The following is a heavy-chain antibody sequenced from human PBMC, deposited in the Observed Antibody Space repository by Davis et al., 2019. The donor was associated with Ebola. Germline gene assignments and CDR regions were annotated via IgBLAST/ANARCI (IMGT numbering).Heavy chain of an antibody. D-gene: IGHD4-17*01. CDR3: AREPNSVTTDHDAFDI. CDR1: AGTFSSYA. Sequence: SSVKVSCKASAGTFSSYAISWVRQAPGQGLEWMGGIIPIFGTATYAQKFQGRVTITADESTSTAYMELSSLRSEDTAVYYCAREPNSVTTDHDAFDIWGQGTMVTVSS. V-gene: IGHV1-69*13. J-gene: IGHJ3*02. CDR2: IIPIFGTA.